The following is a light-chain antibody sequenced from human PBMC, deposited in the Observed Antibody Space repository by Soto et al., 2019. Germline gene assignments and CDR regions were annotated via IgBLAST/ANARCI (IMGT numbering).Light chain of an antibody. Sequence: QSALTQPASVSGSPGQSITISCTGTSSDVGSYNLVSWYQQHPGKAPKLMIYEGSKRPSGVSNRFSGSKSGNTASLTISGLQADDEADFYCCSYESSSTLVFGGGTKVTVL. V-gene: IGLV2-23*01. J-gene: IGLJ2*01. CDR1: SSDVGSYNL. CDR2: EGS. CDR3: CSYESSSTLV.